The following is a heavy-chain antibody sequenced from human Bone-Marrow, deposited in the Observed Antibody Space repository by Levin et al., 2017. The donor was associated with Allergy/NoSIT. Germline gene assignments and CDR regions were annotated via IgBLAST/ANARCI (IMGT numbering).Heavy chain of an antibody. CDR2: IYPGDSDT. CDR1: GYNFGNYW. J-gene: IGHJ5*02. CDR3: ARRGPSQGWFDP. D-gene: IGHD3-10*01. Sequence: KVSCKGSGYNFGNYWIGWVRLMPGKGLEWMGVIYPGDSDTRYSPSFQGQVTISADKSISTAYLQWSGLKASDSGIYYCARRGPSQGWFDPWGQGTLVTVSS. V-gene: IGHV5-51*06.